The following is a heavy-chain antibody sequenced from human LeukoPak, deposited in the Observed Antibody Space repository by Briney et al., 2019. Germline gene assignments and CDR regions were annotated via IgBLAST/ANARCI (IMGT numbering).Heavy chain of an antibody. CDR1: GYSIRSGYH. Sequence: HASETLSLTCTVSGYSIRSGYHWGWVRQAPGKGLEWVSYISSSSSTIYYADSVKGRFTISRDNAKNSLYLQMNSLRAEDTAVYYCARADSYGFYYYYMDVWGKGTTVTVSS. CDR3: ARADSYGFYYYYMDV. CDR2: ISSSSSTI. V-gene: IGHV3-48*01. J-gene: IGHJ6*03. D-gene: IGHD5-18*01.